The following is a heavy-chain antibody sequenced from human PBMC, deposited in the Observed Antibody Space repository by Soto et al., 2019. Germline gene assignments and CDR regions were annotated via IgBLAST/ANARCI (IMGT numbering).Heavy chain of an antibody. J-gene: IGHJ5*02. D-gene: IGHD3-22*01. CDR3: ASSGIVGREVNTWFDP. V-gene: IGHV4-59*01. CDR1: AGTITTSD. CDR2: ISYRGST. Sequence: KPSETLSLTCTVSAGTITTSDWSWIRQPLGKALEWIGYISYRGSTNYNPSLKSRLTISIDTSKSQISLKLTSMTTADTAVYYCASSGIVGREVNTWFDPWGQGTLVTVSS.